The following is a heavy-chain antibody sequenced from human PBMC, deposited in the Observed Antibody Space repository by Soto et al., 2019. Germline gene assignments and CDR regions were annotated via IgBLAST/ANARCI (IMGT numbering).Heavy chain of an antibody. J-gene: IGHJ5*02. CDR3: ARDRDETWFDP. D-gene: IGHD3-10*01. CDR2: IYSGSTI. CDR1: GFTVSSNY. V-gene: IGHV3-66*01. Sequence: PGGSLRLSCAASGFTVSSNYMSWVRQAPGKGLEWVSVIYSGSTIYYADSVKGRFTISRDNAKNSLYLQMNSLRAEDTAVYYCARDRDETWFDPWGQGTLVTVSS.